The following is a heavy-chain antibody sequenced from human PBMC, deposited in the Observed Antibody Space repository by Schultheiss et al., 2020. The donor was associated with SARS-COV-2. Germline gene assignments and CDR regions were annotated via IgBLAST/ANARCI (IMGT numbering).Heavy chain of an antibody. Sequence: SETLSLTCAVYGGSFSGYYWSWIRQPPGKGLEWIGYIYYSGSTYYNPSLKSRVTMSVDTSKNQFSLKLSSVTAADTAVYYCATWSIAARRNYYYYYGMDVWGQGTTVTVSS. J-gene: IGHJ6*02. CDR2: IYYSGST. D-gene: IGHD6-6*01. CDR3: ATWSIAARRNYYYYYGMDV. V-gene: IGHV4-34*11. CDR1: GGSFSGYY.